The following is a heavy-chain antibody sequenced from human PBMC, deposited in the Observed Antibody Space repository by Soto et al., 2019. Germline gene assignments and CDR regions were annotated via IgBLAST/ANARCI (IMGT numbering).Heavy chain of an antibody. J-gene: IGHJ4*02. D-gene: IGHD3-22*01. CDR2: ISGSGGST. CDR3: AKVTLGTMIVVVITKPYYFDY. V-gene: IGHV3-23*01. Sequence: EVQLLESGGGLVQPGGSLRLSCAASGFTFSSYAMSWVRQAPGKGLEWVSAISGSGGSTYYADSVKGRFTISRDNSKNTLYLQMNSLRAEDTAVYYCAKVTLGTMIVVVITKPYYFDYWGQGTLVTVSS. CDR1: GFTFSSYA.